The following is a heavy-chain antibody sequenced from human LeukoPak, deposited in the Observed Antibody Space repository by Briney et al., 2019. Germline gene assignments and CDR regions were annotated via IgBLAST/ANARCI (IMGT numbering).Heavy chain of an antibody. Sequence: PSETLSLTCIVSVGSFRSHYWNWIRQPPGKGLEWIGFMSYSGTNDYNPSLKSRVSISIDTSRNRVSLRLSSVTAADTAYYRCARGGRDGPVDFGGQGTLVTVSS. CDR2: MSYSGTN. V-gene: IGHV4-59*11. J-gene: IGHJ4*02. CDR1: VGSFRSHY. D-gene: IGHD5-24*01. CDR3: ARGGRDGPVDF.